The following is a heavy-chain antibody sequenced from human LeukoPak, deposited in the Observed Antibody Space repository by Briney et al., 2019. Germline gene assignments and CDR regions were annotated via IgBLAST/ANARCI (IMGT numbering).Heavy chain of an antibody. CDR1: GFTVSNIY. D-gene: IGHD6-19*01. V-gene: IGHV3-66*01. J-gene: IGHJ5*02. CDR3: AKDPMVIAVA. Sequence: GGSLRLSCAASGFTVSNIYMSWVRQAPGKGLEWLSVIYSGGSTYYADSVKGRFVISRDNSKNTLYLQMNSLRAEDTAVYYCAKDPMVIAVAWGQGTLVTVSS. CDR2: IYSGGST.